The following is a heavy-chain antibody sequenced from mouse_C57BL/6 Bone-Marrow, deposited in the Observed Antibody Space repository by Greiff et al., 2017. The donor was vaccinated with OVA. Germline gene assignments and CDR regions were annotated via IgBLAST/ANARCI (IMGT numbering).Heavy chain of an antibody. J-gene: IGHJ4*01. CDR1: GFTFSDFY. V-gene: IGHV5-12*01. CDR2: ISNGGGST. CDR3: ERRDGMDY. Sequence: EVNLVESGGGLVQPGGSLKLSCAASGFTFSDFYMYWIRQTPAKRLEWVAYISNGGGSTYYPDTVKGRFTISRDNAKNTLYLQMSRLKAEDTAMYYCERRDGMDYWGQGTSVTVSS.